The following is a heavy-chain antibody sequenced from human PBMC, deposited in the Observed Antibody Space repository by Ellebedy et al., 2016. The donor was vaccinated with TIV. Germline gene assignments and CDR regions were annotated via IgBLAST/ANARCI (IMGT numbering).Heavy chain of an antibody. D-gene: IGHD3-22*01. CDR2: IYYSGST. J-gene: IGHJ6*02. V-gene: IGHV4-39*01. CDR3: ASQYYYDSSGYYYLYYYYYGMDV. CDR1: GGSFSSYY. Sequence: SETLSLTCAVYGGSFSSYYWGWIRQPPGKGLEWIGSIYYSGSTYYNPSLKSRVTISVDTSKNQFSLKLSSVTAADTAVYYCASQYYYDSSGYYYLYYYYYGMDVWGQGTTVTVSS.